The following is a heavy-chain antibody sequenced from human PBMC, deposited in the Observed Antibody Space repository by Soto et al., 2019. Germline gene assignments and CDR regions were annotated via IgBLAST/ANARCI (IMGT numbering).Heavy chain of an antibody. V-gene: IGHV3-23*01. CDR2: ISGSGGST. J-gene: IGHJ6*03. D-gene: IGHD1-20*01. Sequence: EVKLLESGGGLVQPGGSLRLSCAASGFTFSSYAMSWVRQAPGKGLEWVSAISGSGGSTYYADSVKGRFTISRDNSKNTLYLQMNSLRAEDTAVYYCVKNPGISYYYYYMDVWGKGTTVTVSS. CDR3: VKNPGISYYYYYMDV. CDR1: GFTFSSYA.